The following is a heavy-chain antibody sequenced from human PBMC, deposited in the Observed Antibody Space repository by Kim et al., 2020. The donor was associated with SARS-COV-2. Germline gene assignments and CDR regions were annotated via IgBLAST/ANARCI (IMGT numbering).Heavy chain of an antibody. J-gene: IGHJ6*02. CDR2: IDPLFPKP. CDR3: ARDIRSPSTRLYALDV. D-gene: IGHD3-16*01. Sequence: SVKVSCKASGGTFRSFSLHWVRQAPGQGLEWMGGIDPLFPKPIYAQSFQDRVTISADESTSTLYMDLRGLRFEDTAVYYCARDIRSPSTRLYALDVWGQGTTVTVSS. CDR1: GGTFRSFS. V-gene: IGHV1-69*13.